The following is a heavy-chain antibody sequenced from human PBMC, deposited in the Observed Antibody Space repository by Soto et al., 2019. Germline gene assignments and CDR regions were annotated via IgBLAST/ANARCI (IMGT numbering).Heavy chain of an antibody. D-gene: IGHD2-15*01. V-gene: IGHV3-21*01. J-gene: IGHJ6*02. CDR3: ARDRGYDAHDYYYNAMDV. CDR2: ISSSSSYI. Sequence: GVSLSLCCAASGFTFSSYIVNLVRQAPGKGLEWVSSISSSSSYIYYADSVKGRFTISRYNAKNSLYLEMNSLRAEDTAVYYCARDRGYDAHDYYYNAMDVWGQGTMVTVFS. CDR1: GFTFSSYI.